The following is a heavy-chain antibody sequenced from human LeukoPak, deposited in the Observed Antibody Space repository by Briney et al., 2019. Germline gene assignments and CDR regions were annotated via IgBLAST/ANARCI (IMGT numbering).Heavy chain of an antibody. Sequence: PSETLSLTCTVSGGSISSSSYYWGWIRQPPGKGLEWIGSIYYSGSTYYNPSLKSRVTISVDTSKNQFSLKLSSVTAADTAVYYCARVDGSSWYPFDPWGQGTLVTVSS. J-gene: IGHJ5*02. CDR2: IYYSGST. CDR3: ARVDGSSWYPFDP. D-gene: IGHD6-13*01. V-gene: IGHV4-39*07. CDR1: GGSISSSSYY.